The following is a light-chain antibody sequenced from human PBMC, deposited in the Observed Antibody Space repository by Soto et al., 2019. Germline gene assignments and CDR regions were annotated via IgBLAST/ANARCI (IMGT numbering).Light chain of an antibody. CDR3: GTWDSSLSAVV. CDR2: VND. V-gene: IGLV1-51*01. J-gene: IGLJ2*01. CDR1: TSNIGDNY. Sequence: QSVLTQPPAVSAAPGQKLTISFAGTTSNIGDNYVSWYQQVPGAAPKLLMYVNDKRPSGIPDRFSGSKSGTSATLGITGLQTGDEADYYCGTWDSSLSAVVFGGGTKVTVL.